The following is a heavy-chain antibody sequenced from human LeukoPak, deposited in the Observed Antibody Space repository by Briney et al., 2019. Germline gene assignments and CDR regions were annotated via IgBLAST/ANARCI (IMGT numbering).Heavy chain of an antibody. D-gene: IGHD2/OR15-2a*01. CDR3: AIYFVDGGGRGT. J-gene: IGHJ4*02. CDR2: DGST. Sequence: SETLSLTCTVSGASISSGGYHWSWIRQHPGKGLEWIGNDGSTSYNPSLKSRLTISVDTSKNHFSLRLNSVTAADTAIYYCAIYFVDGGGRGTWGQGTLVTVSS. CDR1: GASISSGGYH. V-gene: IGHV4-31*03.